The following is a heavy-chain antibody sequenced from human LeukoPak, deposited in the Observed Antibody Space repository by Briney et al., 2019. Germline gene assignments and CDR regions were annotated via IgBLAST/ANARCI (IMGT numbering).Heavy chain of an antibody. CDR2: ISSSSNYI. CDR3: ARSSPDFWSGYYNY. D-gene: IGHD3-3*01. V-gene: IGHV3-21*01. CDR1: GFTFSSYN. J-gene: IGHJ4*02. Sequence: GGSLRLSCAASGFTFSSYNMNWVRQAPGKGLEWVSSISSSSNYIYYADSVKGRFTISRDNAKNSLYLQMKSLRAEDTAVYYCARSSPDFWSGYYNYWGQGTLVTVSS.